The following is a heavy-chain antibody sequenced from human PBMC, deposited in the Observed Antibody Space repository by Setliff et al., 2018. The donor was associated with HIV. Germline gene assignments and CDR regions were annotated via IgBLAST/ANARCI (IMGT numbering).Heavy chain of an antibody. CDR1: GGSFSGYY. CDR3: ARRDTAMVGFDY. Sequence: SETLSLTCAVYGGSFSGYYWSWIRQPPGKGLEWIGSIYYSGSTYYNPSLKSRVTISVDTSKNQFSLKLSSVTAADTAVYYCARRDTAMVGFDYWGQGTLVTVSS. V-gene: IGHV4-34*01. CDR2: IYYSGST. J-gene: IGHJ4*02. D-gene: IGHD5-18*01.